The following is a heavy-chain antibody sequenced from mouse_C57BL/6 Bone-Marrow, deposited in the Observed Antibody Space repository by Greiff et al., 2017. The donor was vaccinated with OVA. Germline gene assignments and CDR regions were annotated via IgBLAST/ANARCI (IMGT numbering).Heavy chain of an antibody. CDR3: ARDYYGSWGYYFDY. D-gene: IGHD1-1*01. CDR1: GYTFTSYW. V-gene: IGHV1-64*01. Sequence: QVQLQQPGAELVKPGASVKLSCKASGYTFTSYWMHWVKQRPGQGLEWIGMIHPNSGSTNYNEKFKSKATLTVDKSSSTAYMQLSSLTSEDSAVYYCARDYYGSWGYYFDYWGQGTTLTVSS. CDR2: IHPNSGST. J-gene: IGHJ2*01.